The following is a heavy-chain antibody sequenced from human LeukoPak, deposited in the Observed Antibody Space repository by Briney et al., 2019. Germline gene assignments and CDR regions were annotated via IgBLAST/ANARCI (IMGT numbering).Heavy chain of an antibody. CDR1: GGSFSGYY. V-gene: IGHV4-34*01. J-gene: IGHJ4*02. CDR3: ARHIRYSSGWFTFDY. Sequence: SETLSLTCAVYGGSFSGYYWSWIRQPPGKGLEWIGEINHSGSTNYNPSLKSRVTISVDTSKNQFSLKLSSVTAADTAVYYCARHIRYSSGWFTFDYWGQGTLVTVSS. D-gene: IGHD6-19*01. CDR2: INHSGST.